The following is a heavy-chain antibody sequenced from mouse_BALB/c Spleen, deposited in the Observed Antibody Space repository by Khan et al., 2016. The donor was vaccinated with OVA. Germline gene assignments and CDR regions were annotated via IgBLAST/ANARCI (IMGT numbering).Heavy chain of an antibody. Sequence: EVELVESGGDLVKPGGSLKLSCAVSGFTFSTYGMSWVRQTPDMRLEWVATISTGGHYTYYPDSVKGRFTISRDNAMNTLYPQMSILKYEDTAIYYCTRLAYYYNREGFAYWGQGTLVAVSA. CDR2: ISTGGHYT. D-gene: IGHD1-1*01. CDR1: GFTFSTYG. J-gene: IGHJ3*01. V-gene: IGHV5-6*01. CDR3: TRLAYYYNREGFAY.